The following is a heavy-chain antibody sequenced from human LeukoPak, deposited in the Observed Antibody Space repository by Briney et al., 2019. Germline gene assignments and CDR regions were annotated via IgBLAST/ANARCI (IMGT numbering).Heavy chain of an antibody. CDR1: GFTFSSHG. CDR2: IWYDGSNK. Sequence: GRSLRLSCAASGFTFSSHGMHWVRQAPGKGLEWVAVIWYDGSNKYYADSVKGRFTISRDNPKNTLYLQMNSLRAEDTAVYFCAKRGVVIRVILVGFHKEAYYFDSWGQGALVTVSS. J-gene: IGHJ4*02. CDR3: AKRGVVIRVILVGFHKEAYYFDS. V-gene: IGHV3-33*06. D-gene: IGHD3-22*01.